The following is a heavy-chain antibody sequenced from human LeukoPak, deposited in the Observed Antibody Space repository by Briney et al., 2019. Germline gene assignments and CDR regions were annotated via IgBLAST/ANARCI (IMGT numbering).Heavy chain of an antibody. Sequence: GGSLRLSCAASGFTFSSYAMSWVRQAPGKGLEWVSAISGSGGSTYYADSAKGRFTISRDNSKNTLYLQMNSLRAEDTAVYYCTTGLRAADTNWGLGTLVTVSS. J-gene: IGHJ4*02. CDR2: ISGSGGST. V-gene: IGHV3-23*01. D-gene: IGHD6-13*01. CDR1: GFTFSSYA. CDR3: TTGLRAADTN.